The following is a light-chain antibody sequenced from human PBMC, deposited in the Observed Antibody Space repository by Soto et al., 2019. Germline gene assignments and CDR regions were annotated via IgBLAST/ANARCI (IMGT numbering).Light chain of an antibody. CDR2: HNN. V-gene: IGLV1-44*01. CDR1: SSNIGGYT. Sequence: QSVLTQPPSASGTPGQKVTISCSGGSSNIGGYTVNWYQQLPGTAPRLLIYHNNQRPSGVPDRFSGSKSGTSASLAISGLQSEDEADYYCASWDDSLNGYVFGTGTKLTVL. J-gene: IGLJ1*01. CDR3: ASWDDSLNGYV.